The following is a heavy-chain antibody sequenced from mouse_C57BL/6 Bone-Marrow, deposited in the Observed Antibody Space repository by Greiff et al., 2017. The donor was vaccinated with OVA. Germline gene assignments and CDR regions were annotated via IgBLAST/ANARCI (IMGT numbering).Heavy chain of an antibody. CDR1: GFTFSDYY. D-gene: IGHD3-3*01. CDR3: ARGGWDWYFDV. V-gene: IGHV5-16*01. CDR2: IYYDGSST. J-gene: IGHJ1*03. Sequence: EVKLVESEGGLVQPGSSMKLSCTASGFTFSDYYMAWVRQVPEKGLEWVANIYYDGSSTYYLDSLKSRFIISRDNAKNILYLQMSSLKSEDTATYYCARGGWDWYFDVWGTGTTVTVSS.